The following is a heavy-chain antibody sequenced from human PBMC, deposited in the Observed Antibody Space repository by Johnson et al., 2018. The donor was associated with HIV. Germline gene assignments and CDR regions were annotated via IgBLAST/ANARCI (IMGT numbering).Heavy chain of an antibody. CDR1: GSTFSSYT. Sequence: VQLVESGGILVQTAGSLRLSCAASGSTFSSYTMHWVRQAPGKGLEHVSSSSTNGGRTHYANSVKGRLPISRDNSRNTLYLHLNSLRAVDTAVYYCARDKGGIVGYDAFDIWGQGTMVTVSS. V-gene: IGHV3-64*01. D-gene: IGHD1-26*01. CDR3: ARDKGGIVGYDAFDI. J-gene: IGHJ3*02. CDR2: SSTNGGRT.